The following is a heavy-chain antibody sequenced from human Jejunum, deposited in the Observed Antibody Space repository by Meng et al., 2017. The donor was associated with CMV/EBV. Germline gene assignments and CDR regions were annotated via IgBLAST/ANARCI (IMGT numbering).Heavy chain of an antibody. Sequence: SGGSISSSDSYWGWVRQPPGKGLEWIGTIYYRGDTYYSPSLESRLTISVDTSKNQFSLRLRSVTAADTAVYYCARVTVVSQRFDYWGQGTLVTVSS. CDR2: IYYRGDT. CDR3: ARVTVVSQRFDY. D-gene: IGHD6-25*01. J-gene: IGHJ4*02. CDR1: GGSISSSDSY. V-gene: IGHV4-39*07.